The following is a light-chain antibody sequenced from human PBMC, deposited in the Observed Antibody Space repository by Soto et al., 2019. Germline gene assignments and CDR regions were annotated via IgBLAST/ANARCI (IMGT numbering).Light chain of an antibody. CDR3: QQRSNWPRT. CDR2: GAS. Sequence: EIVLTHSPCTLSWSPVARATLSFMAIQSVSSSYLAWYQHKPGQAPRLLIYGASSRATGIPDRFRGSGSGTDFTLTISSLEPEDFAVYYCQQRSNWPRTFGQGTKVDIK. J-gene: IGKJ1*01. CDR1: QSVSSSY. V-gene: IGKV3D-20*02.